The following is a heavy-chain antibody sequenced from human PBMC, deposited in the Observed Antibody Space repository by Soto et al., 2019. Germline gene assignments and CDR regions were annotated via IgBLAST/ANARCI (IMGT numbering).Heavy chain of an antibody. Sequence: EVQLVESGGGWVQPGGSLRLSCAASGFTFSNYWMYWVRQAPGKGLVWVSRVNNDGTDTTHADSVKGRFTISRDTAENTLYLQMNSLRAEDTAVYYCARGGLHHALDVWGQGSKVPVSS. V-gene: IGHV3-74*03. J-gene: IGHJ6*02. D-gene: IGHD2-21*01. CDR1: GFTFSNYW. CDR2: VNNDGTDT. CDR3: ARGGLHHALDV.